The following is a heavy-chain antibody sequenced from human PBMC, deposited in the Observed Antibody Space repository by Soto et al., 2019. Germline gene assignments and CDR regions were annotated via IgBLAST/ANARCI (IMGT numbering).Heavy chain of an antibody. Sequence: SETLSLTCTVSGGSISSSSYYWGWIRQPPGKGLEWIGSIYYSGSTYYNPSLKSRVTISVDTSKNQFSLKLSSVTAADTAVYYCARDWKDEAIDYWGQGTLVTVSS. J-gene: IGHJ4*02. CDR1: GGSISSSSYY. CDR2: IYYSGST. V-gene: IGHV4-39*02. D-gene: IGHD1-1*01. CDR3: ARDWKDEAIDY.